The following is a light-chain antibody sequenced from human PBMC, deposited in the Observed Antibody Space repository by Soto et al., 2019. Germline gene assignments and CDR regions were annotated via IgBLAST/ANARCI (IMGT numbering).Light chain of an antibody. J-gene: IGLJ2*01. Sequence: QSVLTQPTSASGTPGQRVTISCSGSSSNIGSNYVYWYQQLPGTAPKLLIYRNNQRPSGVPDRFFGSKSGTSASLAISGLRSEDEADYYCAAWDDSLSGHVVFGGGTKLTVL. CDR1: SSNIGSNY. V-gene: IGLV1-47*01. CDR3: AAWDDSLSGHVV. CDR2: RNN.